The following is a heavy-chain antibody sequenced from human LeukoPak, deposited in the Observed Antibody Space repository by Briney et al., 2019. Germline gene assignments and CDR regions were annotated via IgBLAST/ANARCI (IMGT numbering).Heavy chain of an antibody. CDR3: ATDTSGLGPNGDY. V-gene: IGHV1-69*05. Sequence: SVKVSCKASGGTFSRHAISWVRQAPGQGLEWMGGITPIFGTANYAQMFQGRVTITTDESTNTAYMELSSLRSEDTAVYYCATDTSGLGPNGDYWGQGTLVTVSS. D-gene: IGHD6-19*01. J-gene: IGHJ4*02. CDR2: ITPIFGTA. CDR1: GGTFSRHA.